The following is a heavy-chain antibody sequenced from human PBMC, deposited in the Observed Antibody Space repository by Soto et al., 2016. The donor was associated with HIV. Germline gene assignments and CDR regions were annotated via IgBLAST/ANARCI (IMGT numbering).Heavy chain of an antibody. J-gene: IGHJ4*02. CDR3: AKRWFRADLYYSDY. V-gene: IGHV3-23*01. D-gene: IGHD3-10*01. CDR1: GFTFSSYA. CDR2: ISGSGGST. Sequence: EVQLLESGGGLVQPGGSLRLSCAASGFTFSSYAMSWVRQAPGKGLEWVSAISGSGGSTQYADSVKGRFTISRDKSKNTLYLQMNSLRAEDTAVYYCAKRWFRADLYYSDYWGQGTLVTVSS.